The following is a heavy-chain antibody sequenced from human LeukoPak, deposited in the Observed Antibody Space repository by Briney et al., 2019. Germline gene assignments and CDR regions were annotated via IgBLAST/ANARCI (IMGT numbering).Heavy chain of an antibody. CDR3: ARVRDYGDYVTLDAFDI. D-gene: IGHD4-17*01. Sequence: PGGSLRLSCAASGFTFSSYAMSWVRQAPGKGLEWVSAISGSGGSTYYADSVKGRFTISRDNAKNSLYLQMNSLRAEDTAVYYCARVRDYGDYVTLDAFDIWGQGTMVTVSS. J-gene: IGHJ3*02. CDR2: ISGSGGST. V-gene: IGHV3-23*01. CDR1: GFTFSSYA.